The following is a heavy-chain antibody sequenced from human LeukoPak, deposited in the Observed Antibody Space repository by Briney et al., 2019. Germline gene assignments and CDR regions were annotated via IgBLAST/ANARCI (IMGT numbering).Heavy chain of an antibody. V-gene: IGHV4-30-2*01. J-gene: IGHJ6*03. Sequence: SQTLSLTCTVSGGSISSGGYYWSWIRQPPGKGLEWIGYIYHSGSTYYNPSLKSRVTISVDRSKNQFSLKLSSVTAADTAVYYCARGPGTTDYYYYYMDVWGKGTTVTVSS. CDR1: GGSISSGGYY. D-gene: IGHD1-7*01. CDR2: IYHSGST. CDR3: ARGPGTTDYYYYYMDV.